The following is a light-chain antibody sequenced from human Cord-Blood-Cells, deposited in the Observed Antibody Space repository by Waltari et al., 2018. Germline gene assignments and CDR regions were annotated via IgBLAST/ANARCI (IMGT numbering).Light chain of an antibody. J-gene: IGKJ2*03. CDR1: QSLLHIDGKTY. CDR2: EVS. V-gene: IGKV2D-29*01. CDR3: MQSIQLPPS. Sequence: VTTQTPLSLSFTRRQPACISCKSTQSLLHIDGKTYLYWYLQKPGQPPQLLIYEVSNRFARVPDRFSGSGSGTNVTLKISRVEAEDVGVFYCMQSIQLPPSFGQGTKLEIK.